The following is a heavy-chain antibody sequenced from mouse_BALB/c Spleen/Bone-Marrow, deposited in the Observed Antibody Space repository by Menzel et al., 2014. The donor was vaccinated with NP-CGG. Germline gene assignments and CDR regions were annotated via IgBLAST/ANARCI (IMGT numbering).Heavy chain of an antibody. D-gene: IGHD2-10*02. CDR2: IRSKSNNYAT. V-gene: IGHV10-1*02. J-gene: IGHJ4*01. Sequence: EVQRVESGGGLVQPTGSLKLSCAASGFTFNTYAMNWVRQAPGKGLEWVARIRSKSNNYATYHADSVKDRFTISRDDSQSMLYLQMNNLKTEDTAMYYCVRHGYGNYGAMDYWGQGTSVTVSS. CDR1: GFTFNTYA. CDR3: VRHGYGNYGAMDY.